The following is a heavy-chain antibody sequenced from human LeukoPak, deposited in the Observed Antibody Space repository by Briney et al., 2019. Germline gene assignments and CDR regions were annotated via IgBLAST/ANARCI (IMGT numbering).Heavy chain of an antibody. CDR1: GGSFSGYY. J-gene: IGHJ4*02. CDR2: INHSGST. CDR3: ALGGSGYDSVNFDY. D-gene: IGHD5-12*01. Sequence: SETLSLTCAVYGGSFSGYYWSWIRQPPGKGLEWIGEINHSGSTNYNPSLKSRVTISVDTSKNQFSLKLSSVTAADTAVYYCALGGSGYDSVNFDYWGQGTLVTVSS. V-gene: IGHV4-34*01.